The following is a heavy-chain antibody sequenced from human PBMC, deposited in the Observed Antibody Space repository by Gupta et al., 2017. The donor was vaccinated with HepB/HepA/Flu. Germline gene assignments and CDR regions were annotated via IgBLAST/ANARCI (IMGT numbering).Heavy chain of an antibody. CDR2: IYFTGST. V-gene: IGHV4-59*01. CDR3: ARDVEEYSISSWYYFKD. Sequence: QVQLHESGPGLVKPSETLSLTCTVSAGSIRSSYWSWLRQSPGKGLECIGYIYFTGSTNYNPSLKSRVTMSVDTSKNQCSLKLTSVTAADTAVYYCARDVEEYSISSWYYFKDWGQGSRVTVSS. J-gene: IGHJ4*02. D-gene: IGHD6-6*01. CDR1: AGSIRSSY.